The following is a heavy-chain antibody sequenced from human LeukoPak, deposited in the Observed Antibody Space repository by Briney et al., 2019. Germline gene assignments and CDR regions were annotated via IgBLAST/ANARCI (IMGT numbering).Heavy chain of an antibody. J-gene: IGHJ4*02. CDR3: AKSRYSSSWYLVDY. CDR2: IRYDGSNK. V-gene: IGHV3-30*02. CDR1: GFTFSSYG. Sequence: GGSLRLSCAASGFTFSSYGMHWVRQAPGKGLEWVALIRYDGSNKYYADSVKGRFTISRDNSKNTLYLQMNSLRAEDTAVYYCAKSRYSSSWYLVDYWGQGTLVTVSS. D-gene: IGHD6-13*01.